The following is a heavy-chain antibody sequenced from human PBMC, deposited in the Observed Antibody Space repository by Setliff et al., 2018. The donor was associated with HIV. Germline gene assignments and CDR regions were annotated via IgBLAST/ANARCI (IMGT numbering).Heavy chain of an antibody. CDR3: ASSWSRVPYYGLDV. CDR1: GSTFSTYD. J-gene: IGHJ6*02. D-gene: IGHD6-13*01. Sequence: ASVKVSCKASGSTFSTYDINWVRQAPGQGPEWMGWMNPNSGNTGYAPKLQGRVTMTRNTSISTAYMELSSLRSDDTAVYYCASSWSRVPYYGLDVWGQGTTVTVSS. V-gene: IGHV1-8*01. CDR2: MNPNSGNT.